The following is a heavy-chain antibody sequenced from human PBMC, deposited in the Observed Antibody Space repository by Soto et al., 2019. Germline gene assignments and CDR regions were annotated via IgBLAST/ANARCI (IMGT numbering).Heavy chain of an antibody. CDR3: AKNYQFDS. V-gene: IGHV3-23*01. CDR2: INTADGGT. J-gene: IGHJ4*02. Sequence: EVQLLESGGNLVQPGGSLRLFCAASGFPFTAYAMSWVRQAPGKGPEWISSINTADGGTNYAESVKGRFTISRDNSKNTLYLQMDSPRAEDTAIYYCAKNYQFDSWGQGTLVIVSS. D-gene: IGHD2-2*01. CDR1: GFPFTAYA.